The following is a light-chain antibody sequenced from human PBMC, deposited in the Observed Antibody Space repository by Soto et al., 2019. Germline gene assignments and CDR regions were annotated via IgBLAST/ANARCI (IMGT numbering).Light chain of an antibody. CDR3: SSFTSSSTRV. CDR2: EVS. V-gene: IGLV2-14*01. Sequence: QSALTQPASVSGSPGQSITISCTGTSSDIGGYNYVSWYQHHPGKAPKLMIYEVSYRPSGVSNRFSGSKSGNTASLTISGLQAEDEADYYCSSFTSSSTRVFGGGTKLTVL. CDR1: SSDIGGYNY. J-gene: IGLJ3*02.